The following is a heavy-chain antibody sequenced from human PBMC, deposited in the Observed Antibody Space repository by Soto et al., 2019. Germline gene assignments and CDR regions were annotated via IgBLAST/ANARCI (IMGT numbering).Heavy chain of an antibody. CDR3: AKGGSRDY. V-gene: IGHV3-9*01. Sequence: EVQLVESGGGLVQPGRSLRLSCAASGFTFDDYSMHWVRQAPGKGLEWVSGISWNSGSIGYADSVKGRVTISRDNAKSCLYLQMNSRRAEDTALYYCAKGGSRDYWGQGTLVTVSS. CDR1: GFTFDDYS. CDR2: ISWNSGSI. J-gene: IGHJ4*02. D-gene: IGHD3-16*01.